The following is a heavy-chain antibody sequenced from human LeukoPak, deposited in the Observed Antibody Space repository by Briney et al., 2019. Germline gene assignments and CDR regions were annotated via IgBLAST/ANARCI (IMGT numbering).Heavy chain of an antibody. CDR2: IIPILGTA. CDR3: ASRARDVDLILDY. J-gene: IGHJ4*02. V-gene: IGHV1-69*10. Sequence: SVKVSCKASGGTFSSYAISWVRQAPGQGLEWMGGIIPILGTANYAQKFQGRVTITADKSTSTAYMELSSLRSEDTAVYYCASRARDVDLILDYWGQGTLVTVSS. D-gene: IGHD5-12*01. CDR1: GGTFSSYA.